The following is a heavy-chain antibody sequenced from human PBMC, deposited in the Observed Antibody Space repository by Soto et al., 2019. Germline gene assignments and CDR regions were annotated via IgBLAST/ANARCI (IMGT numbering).Heavy chain of an antibody. CDR2: IYPGDSDT. CDR1: GYSFTSYW. Sequence: GESLKISCKGSGYSFTSYWIGWVRQMPGKGLEWMGIIYPGDSDTRYSPSFQGQVTISADKSISTAYLQWSSLKASDTAMYYCARFDGSSSSSRYGMDVWGQGTTVTASS. D-gene: IGHD6-6*01. V-gene: IGHV5-51*01. CDR3: ARFDGSSSSSRYGMDV. J-gene: IGHJ6*02.